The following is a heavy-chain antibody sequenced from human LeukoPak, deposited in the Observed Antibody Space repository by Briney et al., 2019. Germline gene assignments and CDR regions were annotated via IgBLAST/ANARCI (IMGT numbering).Heavy chain of an antibody. V-gene: IGHV3-21*01. CDR3: ARDIVVTTNYYYYYMDV. J-gene: IGHJ6*03. D-gene: IGHD5-12*01. Sequence: GGSLRLSCAASGFTFSSYSMNWVRQAPGKGLEWVSSISSSSSYIYYADSVKGRFTISRDNAKNSLYLQMNSLRAEDTAVYYCARDIVVTTNYYYYYMDVWGKGTTVTVSS. CDR1: GFTFSSYS. CDR2: ISSSSSYI.